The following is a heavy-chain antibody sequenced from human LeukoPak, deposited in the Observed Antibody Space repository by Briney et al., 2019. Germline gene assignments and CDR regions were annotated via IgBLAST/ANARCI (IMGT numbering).Heavy chain of an antibody. Sequence: SETLSLTCTVSGGSISSSSYYWGWIRQPPGTGLEWIGSIYYSGSTYYNPSLKSRVTISVDTSKNQFSLKLSSVTAADTAVYYCARRYSSSWYVSHYFDYWGQGTLVTVSS. J-gene: IGHJ4*02. CDR3: ARRYSSSWYVSHYFDY. CDR1: GGSISSSSYY. V-gene: IGHV4-39*01. CDR2: IYYSGST. D-gene: IGHD6-13*01.